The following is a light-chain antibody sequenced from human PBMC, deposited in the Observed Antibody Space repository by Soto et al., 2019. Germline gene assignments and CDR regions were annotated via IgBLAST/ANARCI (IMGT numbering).Light chain of an antibody. CDR1: SSNSGAGYD. CDR3: QSYDSRLSGSV. Sequence: QSVLTQPPSVSGAPGQRVTISCTGSSSNSGAGYDVHWYQQLPGTAHNLLIYGNDNRPSGVPDRFSGSRSGTSASLAITGLQAEDEADYYCQSYDSRLSGSVFGGGTKLTVL. CDR2: GND. V-gene: IGLV1-40*01. J-gene: IGLJ3*02.